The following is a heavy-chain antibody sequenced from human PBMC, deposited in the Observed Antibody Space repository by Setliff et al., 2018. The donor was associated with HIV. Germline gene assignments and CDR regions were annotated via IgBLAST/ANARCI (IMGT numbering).Heavy chain of an antibody. D-gene: IGHD1-1*01. V-gene: IGHV1-69*06. CDR2: IIPIFGTA. J-gene: IGHJ6*03. CDR1: GGRISNFA. CDR3: ARNPQPTGTPDYYYYYHMDV. Sequence: SVKVSCKASGGRISNFAISWVRQAPGQGLEWMGRIIPIFGTANYAQKFQGRVTITADKSTSTAYMELSSLRSEDTAVYYCARNPQPTGTPDYYYYYHMDVWGKGTTVTVSS.